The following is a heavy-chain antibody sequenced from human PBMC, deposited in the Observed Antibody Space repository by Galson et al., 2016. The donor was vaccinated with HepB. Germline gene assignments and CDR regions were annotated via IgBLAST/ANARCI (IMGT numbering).Heavy chain of an antibody. Sequence: SLRFSCAASGFTFSDYSMNWVRQAPGKGLEWVSYIASNRRTIYYADSARGRFTISRDNAKNSLYLQMNSLRDEDTAVYYCARDGRRGYDMDVWGQGTTVTVSS. CDR3: ARDGRRGYDMDV. V-gene: IGHV3-48*02. J-gene: IGHJ6*02. CDR1: GFTFSDYS. CDR2: IASNRRTI.